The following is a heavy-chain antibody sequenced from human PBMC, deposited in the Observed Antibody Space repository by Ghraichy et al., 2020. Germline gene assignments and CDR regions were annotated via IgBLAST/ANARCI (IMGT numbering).Heavy chain of an antibody. J-gene: IGHJ4*02. Sequence: SQTLSLTCTVSVASITSTGYYWGWIRQPPGKGLEWIGRIYYSGTTYYNPSLKSRVTISVDTSKSQFSLRVRSVTAADAAMYYCARQTRRIGARSRFLFDYWGQGTLVTVSS. CDR2: IYYSGTT. CDR3: ARQTRRIGARSRFLFDY. V-gene: IGHV4-39*01. CDR1: VASITSTGYY. D-gene: IGHD6-6*01.